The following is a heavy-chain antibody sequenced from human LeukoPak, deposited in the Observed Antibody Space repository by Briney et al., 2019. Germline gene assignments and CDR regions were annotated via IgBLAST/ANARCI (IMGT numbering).Heavy chain of an antibody. CDR3: ARDSARLGGYNSFDY. V-gene: IGHV1-18*01. J-gene: IGHJ4*02. CDR1: GYTFTSYG. Sequence: ASVKVSCKASGYTFTSYGISWVRQAPGQGLEWMGWISAYNGNTNYAQKLQGRVTMTTDTSTSTAYMELRSLRSDDTAVYYCARDSARLGGYNSFDYWGQGTLVTVSS. D-gene: IGHD5-24*01. CDR2: ISAYNGNT.